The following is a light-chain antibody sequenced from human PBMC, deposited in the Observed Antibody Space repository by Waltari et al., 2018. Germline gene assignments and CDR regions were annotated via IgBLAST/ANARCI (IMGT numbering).Light chain of an antibody. J-gene: IGKJ5*01. V-gene: IGKV3-15*01. CDR2: EAS. CDR3: QQYNRWPPIT. Sequence: EVVMTQSPATLSLFPGERVTLSCRASQSVASNLAWYQQKPGQAPRLLIYEASTRATGISARSRGSGSGTEFTLTISSLQSEDSAVYYCQQYNRWPPITFGQGTRLEIK. CDR1: QSVASN.